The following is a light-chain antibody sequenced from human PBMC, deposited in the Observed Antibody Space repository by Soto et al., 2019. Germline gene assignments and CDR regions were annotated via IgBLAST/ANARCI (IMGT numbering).Light chain of an antibody. J-gene: IGKJ5*01. CDR1: QTVSID. CDR3: QQRSNWPPIT. Sequence: EIVLTQSPATLSVSPGERATLSCRASQTVSIDLAWYQQKPGQAPRLLIYDASNRATGIPARFSGSGSGTDFTLTISSLEPEDFAVYYRQQRSNWPPITFGQGTRLEIK. CDR2: DAS. V-gene: IGKV3-11*01.